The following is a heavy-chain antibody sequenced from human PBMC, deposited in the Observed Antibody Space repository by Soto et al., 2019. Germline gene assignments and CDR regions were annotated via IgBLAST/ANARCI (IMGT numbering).Heavy chain of an antibody. CDR2: IFYSGST. Sequence: QVQLQESGPGLVKPSETLSLTCTVSGGSITVYYWDWIRQPPGKGLEWIGYIFYSGSTSYNPSLKSRVTISLDTSKNQVALRLSSVTAADTAVYYCARHTYSGYDPLGWGQGTLVTVSS. CDR1: GGSITVYY. D-gene: IGHD5-12*01. J-gene: IGHJ4*02. V-gene: IGHV4-59*08. CDR3: ARHTYSGYDPLG.